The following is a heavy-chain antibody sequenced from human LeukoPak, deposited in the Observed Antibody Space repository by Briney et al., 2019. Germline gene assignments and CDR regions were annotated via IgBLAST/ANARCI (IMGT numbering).Heavy chain of an antibody. Sequence: GGSLRLSCTASGFTFSSYAMHWVRRAPGKGLEWVAVIWYDGSNKYYPDSVKGRFTISRDNSKNTLYLQMNSLRVEDTAVYYCARDPAVKYSSSWFDYWGQGTLVTVSS. V-gene: IGHV3-33*01. D-gene: IGHD6-13*01. CDR3: ARDPAVKYSSSWFDY. CDR1: GFTFSSYA. J-gene: IGHJ4*02. CDR2: IWYDGSNK.